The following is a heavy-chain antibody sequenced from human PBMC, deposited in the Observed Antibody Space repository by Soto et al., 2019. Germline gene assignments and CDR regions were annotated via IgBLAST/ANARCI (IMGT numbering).Heavy chain of an antibody. J-gene: IGHJ4*02. CDR3: ARGITIFGVVISRLGY. V-gene: IGHV1-8*01. CDR2: MNPNSGNT. D-gene: IGHD3-3*01. CDR1: GYTFTSYD. Sequence: ASVKVSCKASGYTFTSYDINWVRQATGQGLEWMGWMNPNSGNTGYAQKFQGRVTMTGNTSISTAYMELSSLRSEDTAVYYCARGITIFGVVISRLGYWGQGALVTVSS.